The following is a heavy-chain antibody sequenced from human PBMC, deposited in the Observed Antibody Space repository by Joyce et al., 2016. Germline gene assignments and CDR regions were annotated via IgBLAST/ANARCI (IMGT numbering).Heavy chain of an antibody. Sequence: QVQLQESGPGLVGPSETLSLTCSVSGCSVKSGSYYYNGIRQYPGKGLDWIGYIYYTGTITYNPSLRSRLTISVDRSKNQLSLMVNSVTAADTAVYYCARYGYEVVTWGQGILVTVSS. CDR2: IYYTGTI. D-gene: IGHD5-12*01. J-gene: IGHJ5*02. V-gene: IGHV4-61*01. CDR1: GCSVKSGSYY. CDR3: ARYGYEVVT.